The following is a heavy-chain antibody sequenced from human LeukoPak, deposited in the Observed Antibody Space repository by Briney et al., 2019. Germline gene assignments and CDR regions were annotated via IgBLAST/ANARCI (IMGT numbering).Heavy chain of an antibody. D-gene: IGHD2-21*01. CDR2: INPSPGST. CDR1: GYTFTHYY. V-gene: IGHV1-46*01. Sequence: ASVKVSYKPCGYTFTHYYIHWLRQAPGQGLEWMGKINPSPGSTAYAERFQGRVTMTRDTSTSTVYMELNSLRSEDTAVYYCARDLRVGGAKEVFVGAFDVWGQGTMVTVSS. J-gene: IGHJ3*01. CDR3: ARDLRVGGAKEVFVGAFDV.